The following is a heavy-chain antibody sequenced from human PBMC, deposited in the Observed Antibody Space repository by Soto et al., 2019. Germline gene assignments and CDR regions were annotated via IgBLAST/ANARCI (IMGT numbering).Heavy chain of an antibody. D-gene: IGHD1-26*01. V-gene: IGHV3-74*01. J-gene: IGHJ4*02. CDR3: AGIATAKWYFDD. Sequence: EVQLVESGGGLVQPGGSLRLSCVASGFTFNSYSMHWVRQAPGKGLVWVSRINSDGSTTCYADSVKGRFTISRDNAKNTLHQQMSNLRDEETAVYYCAGIATAKWYFDDWGQGTLVTGSP. CDR2: INSDGSTT. CDR1: GFTFNSYS.